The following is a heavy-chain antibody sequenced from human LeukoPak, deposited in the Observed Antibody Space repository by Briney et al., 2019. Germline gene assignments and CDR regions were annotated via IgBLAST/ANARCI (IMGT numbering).Heavy chain of an antibody. J-gene: IGHJ5*02. CDR1: GGSISSGGYY. CDR2: TYYSGST. D-gene: IGHD3-16*02. V-gene: IGHV4-31*03. Sequence: SQTLSLTCTVSGGSISSGGYYWSWIRQHPGKGLEWIGYTYYSGSTYYNPSLKSRVTISVDTSKNQFSLKLSSVTAADTAVYYCARGLRLGELSPNWFDPWGQGTLVTVSS. CDR3: ARGLRLGELSPNWFDP.